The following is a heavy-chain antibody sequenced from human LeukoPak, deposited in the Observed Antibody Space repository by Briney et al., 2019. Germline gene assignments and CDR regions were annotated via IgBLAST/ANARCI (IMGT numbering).Heavy chain of an antibody. V-gene: IGHV3-15*07. J-gene: IGHJ4*02. CDR2: IKPKTDGETT. CDR3: ITPLPYSAQ. CDR1: GFTFSNAY. D-gene: IGHD2-21*01. Sequence: GGSLRLSCAASGFTFSNAYMSWVRQAPGKGLEWVGRIKPKTDGETTEYAAPVKGRFSISRDDSRNMLYLQMNSLKTEDTAVYYCITPLPYSAQGGQGTLVTVSS.